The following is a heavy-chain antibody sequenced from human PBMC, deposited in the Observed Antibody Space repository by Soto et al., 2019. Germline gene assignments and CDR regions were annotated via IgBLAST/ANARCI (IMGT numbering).Heavy chain of an antibody. V-gene: IGHV3-74*01. Sequence: PGGSLRLSCAASGFTFSSYWMRWVRQAPGKGLVWVSRINSDGSSTIYADSVKGRFTISRDNAKNTLYLQMNSLRAEDTAVYYCARDRSSAAADYWGQGTLVTVSS. CDR2: INSDGSST. J-gene: IGHJ4*02. D-gene: IGHD2-2*01. CDR1: GFTFSSYW. CDR3: ARDRSSAAADY.